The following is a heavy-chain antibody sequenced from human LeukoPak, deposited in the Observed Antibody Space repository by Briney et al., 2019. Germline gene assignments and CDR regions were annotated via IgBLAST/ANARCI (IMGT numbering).Heavy chain of an antibody. Sequence: ASVKVSCKASGYTFTGYYMHWVRQAPGQGLEWMGWINPESGGTNYAQKFQGRVTMTRDTSISTAYMELTSLRSDDTAVYYCARLPVIVGAWSPIDYWGQGTRVTASS. D-gene: IGHD1-26*01. CDR3: ARLPVIVGAWSPIDY. V-gene: IGHV1-2*02. J-gene: IGHJ4*02. CDR2: INPESGGT. CDR1: GYTFTGYY.